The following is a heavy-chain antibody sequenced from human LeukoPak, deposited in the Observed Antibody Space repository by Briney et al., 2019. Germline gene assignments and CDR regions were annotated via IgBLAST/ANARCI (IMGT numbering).Heavy chain of an antibody. CDR1: GGTFSSYA. V-gene: IGHV1-69*04. D-gene: IGHD3-10*01. CDR3: ALGITMVRGVV. Sequence: SVKVSCKASGGTFSSYAISWVRQAPGQGLEWMGRIIPILGIANYAQKFQGRVTITADRSTSTAYMELSSLRSEDTAVYYCALGITMVRGVVWGQGTLVTVSS. J-gene: IGHJ4*02. CDR2: IIPILGIA.